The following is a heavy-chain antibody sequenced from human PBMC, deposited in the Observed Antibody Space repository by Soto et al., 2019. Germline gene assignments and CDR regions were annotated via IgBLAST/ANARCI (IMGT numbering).Heavy chain of an antibody. CDR2: ISAYNGNT. D-gene: IGHD1-26*01. Sequence: QVQLVQSGAEVKKPGASVKVSCKASGYTFTSYGISWVRQAPGQGLEWMGWISAYNGNTNYAQKLQGRVTMTTDTSTSTAYRELRSLRSDDTAVYYGAREVRWELDRGWFDPWGQGTLVTVSS. V-gene: IGHV1-18*01. CDR3: AREVRWELDRGWFDP. J-gene: IGHJ5*02. CDR1: GYTFTSYG.